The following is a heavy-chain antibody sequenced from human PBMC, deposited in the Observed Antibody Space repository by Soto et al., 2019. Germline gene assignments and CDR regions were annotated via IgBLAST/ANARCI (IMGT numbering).Heavy chain of an antibody. CDR2: IYNHGQI. Sequence: EVQLVESGGGLTQPGGSLRLSCEVSGFIVSRSHMMWVRQAPGKGLEGVSVIYNHGQINYVDPVKGRFTIARDNSKNTIYLQMNSLKVEDTAVYYCVRVTGAERHWGQGALVTVSS. CDR3: VRVTGAERH. V-gene: IGHV3-53*01. CDR1: GFIVSRSH. D-gene: IGHD7-27*01. J-gene: IGHJ4*02.